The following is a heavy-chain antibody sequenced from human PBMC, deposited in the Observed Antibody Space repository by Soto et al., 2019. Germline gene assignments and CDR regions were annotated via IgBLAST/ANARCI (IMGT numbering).Heavy chain of an antibody. CDR3: ASRAIAVAGYFDY. Sequence: PSETLSLTCSVSGGSINSSSYFWGWVRQPPGKGLEWIGSIYYSGSTYYNPSLRSRVTISVDTSKNQFSLKLSSVTAADTAVYYCASRAIAVAGYFDYWGQGTLVTVSS. D-gene: IGHD6-19*01. CDR1: GGSINSSSYF. J-gene: IGHJ4*02. V-gene: IGHV4-39*01. CDR2: IYYSGST.